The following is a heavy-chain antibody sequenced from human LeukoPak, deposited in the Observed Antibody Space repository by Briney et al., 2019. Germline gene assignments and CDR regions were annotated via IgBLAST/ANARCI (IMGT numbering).Heavy chain of an antibody. CDR3: AKDPFNYNYQNWFDP. J-gene: IGHJ5*02. V-gene: IGHV3-23*01. CDR1: GFTFSSYA. D-gene: IGHD5-24*01. Sequence: PGGSLRLSCAASGFTFSSYAMSWVRQAPGKGLEWVSAISGSGGSTYYADSVKGRFTISRDNSKNTLYLQMSSLRAEDTAVYYCAKDPFNYNYQNWFDPWGQGTLVTVSS. CDR2: ISGSGGST.